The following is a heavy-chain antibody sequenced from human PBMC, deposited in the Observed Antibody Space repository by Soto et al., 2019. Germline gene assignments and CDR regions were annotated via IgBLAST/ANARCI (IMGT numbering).Heavy chain of an antibody. CDR1: GGSISSSSYY. CDR3: ARQEQLVPYFDS. V-gene: IGHV4-39*01. J-gene: IGHJ4*02. CDR2: IYYSGST. Sequence: LSLTCTVSGGSISSSSYYWGWIRRPPGKGLEWIGSIYYSGSTYYNPSLKSRVTISVDTSKNQFSLKLSSVTAADTAVYYCARQEQLVPYFDSWGQGTLVTVSS. D-gene: IGHD6-13*01.